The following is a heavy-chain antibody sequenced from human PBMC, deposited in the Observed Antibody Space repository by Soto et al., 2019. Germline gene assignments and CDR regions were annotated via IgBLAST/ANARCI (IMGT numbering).Heavy chain of an antibody. J-gene: IGHJ6*02. V-gene: IGHV3-48*02. CDR2: ISSTSGTI. CDR1: GFVFSTYS. Sequence: EGQLVESGGNLVRPGGSLRLSCEASGFVFSTYSMNWVRQAPGKGLEWISYISSTSGTIYYADSVKGRFTIFRDNAKNSLFLQMNGLRDDDTAVYYCANQKIRFSVAVTLYGLGVWGQGTTVTVSS. D-gene: IGHD6-19*01. CDR3: ANQKIRFSVAVTLYGLGV.